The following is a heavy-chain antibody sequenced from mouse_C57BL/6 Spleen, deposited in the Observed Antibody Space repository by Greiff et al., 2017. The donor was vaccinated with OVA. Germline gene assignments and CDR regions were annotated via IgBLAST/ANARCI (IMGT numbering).Heavy chain of an antibody. CDR1: GYTFTSYG. V-gene: IGHV1-81*01. CDR3: ARRDYGSRNYFDD. D-gene: IGHD1-1*01. Sequence: ELARPGASVKLSCKASGYTFTSYGISWVKQRTGQGLEWIGEIYPRSGNTYYNEKFKGKATLTADKSSSTAYMELRSLTSEDSAVYFCARRDYGSRNYFDDWGQGTTLTVSS. CDR2: IYPRSGNT. J-gene: IGHJ2*01.